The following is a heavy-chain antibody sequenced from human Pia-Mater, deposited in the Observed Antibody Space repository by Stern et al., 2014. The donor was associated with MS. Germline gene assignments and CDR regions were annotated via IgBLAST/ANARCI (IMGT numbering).Heavy chain of an antibody. D-gene: IGHD2-15*01. J-gene: IGHJ4*02. Sequence: VQLVESGGGVVQPGRSLRLSCAASGFTFSSYGMHWVRQAPGKGLEWVAVIWYDGSNKYYAASVKGRFTISRDNSKNTLYLQMNSLRAEDTAVYYCARDPSYCSGGSCYPSYFDYWGQGTLVTVSS. CDR3: ARDPSYCSGGSCYPSYFDY. CDR1: GFTFSSYG. CDR2: IWYDGSNK. V-gene: IGHV3-33*01.